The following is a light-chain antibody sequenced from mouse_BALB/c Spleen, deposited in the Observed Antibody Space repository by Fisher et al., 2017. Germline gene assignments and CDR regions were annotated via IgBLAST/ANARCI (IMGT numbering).Light chain of an antibody. CDR2: STS. CDR1: SSVSY. Sequence: IVMTQSPAIMSASPGEKVTMTCSASSSVSYMNWYQQKPGSSPKIWIYSTSNLASGVPARFSGSGSGTSYSLTISSVEAEDDATYYCQQWSGYPFTFGAGTKLELK. V-gene: IGKV4-59*01. J-gene: IGKJ5*01. CDR3: QQWSGYPFT.